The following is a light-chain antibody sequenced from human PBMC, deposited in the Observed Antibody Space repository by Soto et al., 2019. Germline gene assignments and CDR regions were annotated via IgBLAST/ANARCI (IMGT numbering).Light chain of an antibody. J-gene: IGKJ1*01. V-gene: IGKV1-5*03. CDR1: QTISSW. CDR3: QHYNSYSEA. CDR2: KAS. Sequence: DIQMTQSPSTLSGSVGDRVTITCRASQTISSWLAWYQQKPGKAPKLLIYKASTLKSGVPSRFSDSGSGTEFTRTITSLQPDDFATYYYQHYNSYSEAFGKGTKVELK.